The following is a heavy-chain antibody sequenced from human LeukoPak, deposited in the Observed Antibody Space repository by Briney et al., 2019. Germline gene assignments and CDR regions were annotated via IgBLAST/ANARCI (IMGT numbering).Heavy chain of an antibody. V-gene: IGHV1-69*04. CDR3: ARVRTYSSGWYGAFDI. J-gene: IGHJ3*02. CDR2: ITPILGIA. CDR1: GGTFSSYA. D-gene: IGHD6-19*01. Sequence: ASVKVSCKASGGTFSSYAISWVRQAPGQGLEWMGRITPILGIANYAQKFQGRVTITADKSTSTAYMELSSLRSEDTAVYYCARVRTYSSGWYGAFDIWGQGTMVTVSS.